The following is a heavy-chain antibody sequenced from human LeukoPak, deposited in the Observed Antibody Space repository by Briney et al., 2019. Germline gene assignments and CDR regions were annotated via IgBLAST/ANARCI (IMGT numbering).Heavy chain of an antibody. D-gene: IGHD4-11*01. CDR2: IIPILGIA. V-gene: IGHV1-69*04. Sequence: SVKVSCKASGGTFSSYAISWVRQAPGQGLEWMGRIIPILGIANYAQKFQGRVTITADKSTSTAYMELSSLRSEDTAVYYCARVGYSNSYDYWGQGTLVTVSS. CDR1: GGTFSSYA. J-gene: IGHJ4*02. CDR3: ARVGYSNSYDY.